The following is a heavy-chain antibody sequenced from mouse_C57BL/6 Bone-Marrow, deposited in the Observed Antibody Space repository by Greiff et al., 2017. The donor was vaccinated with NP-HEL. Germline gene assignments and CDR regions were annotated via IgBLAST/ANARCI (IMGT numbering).Heavy chain of an antibody. D-gene: IGHD1-1*01. CDR2: IYPRSGNT. Sequence: QVQLQQSGAELARPGASVKLSCKASGYTFTSYGISWVKQRTGQGLEWIGEIYPRSGNTYYNEKFKGKATLTAHKSSSTAYMELRSLTSKDSAVYICARSYYGSTLYYFDYWDQGTTLTVSS. J-gene: IGHJ2*01. CDR1: GYTFTSYG. V-gene: IGHV1-81*01. CDR3: ARSYYGSTLYYFDY.